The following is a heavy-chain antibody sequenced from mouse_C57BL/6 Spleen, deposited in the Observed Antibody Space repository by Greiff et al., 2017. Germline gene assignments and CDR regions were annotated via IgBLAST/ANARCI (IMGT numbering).Heavy chain of an antibody. CDR3: ARGGGSSLHWYFDV. D-gene: IGHD1-1*01. V-gene: IGHV1-64*01. J-gene: IGHJ1*03. CDR1: GYTFTSYW. Sequence: QVQLQQSGAELVKPGASVKLSCKASGYTFTSYWMHWVKQRPGQGLEWIGMIHPNSGSTNYNEKFKSKATLTVDKSSSTAYMQLSSLTSEDSAVYYCARGGGSSLHWYFDVWGTGTTVTVSS. CDR2: IHPNSGST.